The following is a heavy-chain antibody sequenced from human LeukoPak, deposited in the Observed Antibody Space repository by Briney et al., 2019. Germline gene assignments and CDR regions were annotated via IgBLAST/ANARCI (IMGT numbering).Heavy chain of an antibody. CDR3: ASERPSSSWYDY. V-gene: IGHV3-7*01. J-gene: IGHJ4*02. D-gene: IGHD6-13*01. Sequence: GGSLRLSCAASGFTFGSQLVTWVRQAPGKGLEWVANIYPDGREKYYAAAVKGRFTISRDNAKNSLDLQMNSLRAEDTAVYYCASERPSSSWYDYWGQGTLVTVSS. CDR1: GFTFGSQL. CDR2: IYPDGREK.